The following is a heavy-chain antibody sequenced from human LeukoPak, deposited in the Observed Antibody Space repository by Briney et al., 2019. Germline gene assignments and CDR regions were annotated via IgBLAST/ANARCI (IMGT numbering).Heavy chain of an antibody. CDR3: AREVGKGGVYYYYYYYMDV. CDR2: IYYSGST. V-gene: IGHV4-39*07. Sequence: PSETLSLTCTVSGGSISSSSYYWGWIRQPPGKGPEWIGSIYYSGSTNYNPSLKSRVTMSVDTSKNQFSLKLSSVTAADTAVYYCAREVGKGGVYYYYYYYMDVWGKGTTVTVSS. D-gene: IGHD2-8*02. CDR1: GGSISSSSYY. J-gene: IGHJ6*03.